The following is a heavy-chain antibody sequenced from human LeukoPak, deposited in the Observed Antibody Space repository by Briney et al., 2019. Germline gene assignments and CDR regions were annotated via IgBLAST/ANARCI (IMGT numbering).Heavy chain of an antibody. Sequence: ASVKVSCKASGYTFTSYGISWVRQAPGQGLEWMGWISAYNGNTNYAQKLQGRVTMTTDTSTSTAYMELRSLRSDDTAVYYCASSRYYYSLFDYWGQGTLVTVSS. D-gene: IGHD3-22*01. V-gene: IGHV1-18*01. CDR1: GYTFTSYG. CDR3: ASSRYYYSLFDY. J-gene: IGHJ4*02. CDR2: ISAYNGNT.